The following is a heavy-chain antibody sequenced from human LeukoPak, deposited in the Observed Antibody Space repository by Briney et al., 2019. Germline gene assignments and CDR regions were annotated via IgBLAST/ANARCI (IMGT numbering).Heavy chain of an antibody. CDR3: ARDQDQWAAADPFDAFDI. CDR1: GFTFSTYV. V-gene: IGHV3-33*01. CDR2: IWHDGTNK. J-gene: IGHJ3*02. D-gene: IGHD6-13*01. Sequence: PGGSLRLSCAASGFTFSTYVMHWVRQAPGKGLDWVAIIWHDGTNKYYADSVKGRFTISRDNSKNTLYLQMNSLRAEDTAVYYCARDQDQWAAADPFDAFDIWGQGTMVTVSS.